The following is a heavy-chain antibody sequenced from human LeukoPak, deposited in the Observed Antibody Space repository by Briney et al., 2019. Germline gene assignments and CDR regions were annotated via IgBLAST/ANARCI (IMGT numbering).Heavy chain of an antibody. D-gene: IGHD3-22*01. V-gene: IGHV1-2*02. CDR2: INSNSGGT. Sequence: ASVKVSCKASGYTFTGYYMHWVRRAPEQGLEWMGWINSNSGGTNYAQKFQGRVTMTRDTSISTAYMELSSLRSDDTAVYYCVRQYNDYFDSWGQGTLVTVSS. J-gene: IGHJ4*02. CDR1: GYTFTGYY. CDR3: VRQYNDYFDS.